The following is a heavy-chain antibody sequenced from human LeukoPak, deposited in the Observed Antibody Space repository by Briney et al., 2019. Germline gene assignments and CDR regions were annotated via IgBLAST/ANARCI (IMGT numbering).Heavy chain of an antibody. V-gene: IGHV4-39*07. J-gene: IGHJ4*02. CDR3: ARTPIYYFDNSGYYN. CDR1: GGSIGSGTYY. CDR2: IFYSGST. Sequence: PSETLSLTCTVSGGSIGSGTYYWGWIRQSPGKGLEWIGSIFYSGSTNYNPSLKSRVTISVDTSKNQFSLKLSSVTAADTAVYYCARTPIYYFDNSGYYNWGQGTLVTVSS. D-gene: IGHD3-22*01.